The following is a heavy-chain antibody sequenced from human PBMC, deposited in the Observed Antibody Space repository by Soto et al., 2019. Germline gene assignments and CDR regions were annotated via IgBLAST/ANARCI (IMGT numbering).Heavy chain of an antibody. V-gene: IGHV1-2*02. D-gene: IGHD3-9*01. Sequence: ASVKVSCKASGYTFTGYYMHWVRQAPGQGLEWMGWINPNSGGTNYAQKFQGRVTMTRDTSISTAYMELSRLRSDDTAVYYCARDRDILTGYWAYYYYGMDVWGQGTTVTVSS. CDR1: GYTFTGYY. CDR2: INPNSGGT. CDR3: ARDRDILTGYWAYYYYGMDV. J-gene: IGHJ6*02.